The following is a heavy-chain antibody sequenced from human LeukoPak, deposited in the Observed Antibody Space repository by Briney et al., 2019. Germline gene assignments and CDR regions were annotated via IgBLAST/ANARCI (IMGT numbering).Heavy chain of an antibody. Sequence: ASVKVSCTASGYTFTSYDINWVRQAPGQGLEWMGWMNSHSGDTGYAQKFQGRVTLSRNTSISTAYMELSSLRSEDTAFYYCTRDTRGSFDYWGQGTLLTVSS. CDR1: GYTFTSYD. D-gene: IGHD2-2*01. J-gene: IGHJ4*02. CDR3: TRDTRGSFDY. CDR2: MNSHSGDT. V-gene: IGHV1-8*01.